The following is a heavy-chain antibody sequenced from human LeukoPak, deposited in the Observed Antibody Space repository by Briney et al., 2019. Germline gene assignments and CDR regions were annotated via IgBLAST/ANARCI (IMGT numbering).Heavy chain of an antibody. CDR2: IIPIFGTA. CDR3: ARCPYSSSLVYFDY. CDR1: GGTFSSYA. Sequence: SVKVSCKASGGTFSSYAISWVRQAPGQGLEWMGGIIPIFGTANYAQKFQGRVTITTDESTSTAYMELSSLRSEDTAVYYRARCPYSSSLVYFDYWGQGTLVTVSS. V-gene: IGHV1-69*05. J-gene: IGHJ4*02. D-gene: IGHD6-6*01.